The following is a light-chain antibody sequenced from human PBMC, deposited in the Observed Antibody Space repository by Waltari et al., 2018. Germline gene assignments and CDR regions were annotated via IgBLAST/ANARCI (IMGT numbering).Light chain of an antibody. CDR1: SRDVGNYDW. V-gene: IGLV2-14*03. CDR3: TSYTSSHSLV. Sequence: QSALTQPASVSGSPGQSITISCTGTSRDVGNYDWVSWYQQHPGKAPKVVIFDVSYRPSGASSRFSGSKSANTASLTISWLQAEDEADYYCTSYTSSHSLVFGTGTKVTVL. CDR2: DVS. J-gene: IGLJ1*01.